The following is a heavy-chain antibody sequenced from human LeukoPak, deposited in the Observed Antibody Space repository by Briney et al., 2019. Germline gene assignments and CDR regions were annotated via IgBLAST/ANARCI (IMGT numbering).Heavy chain of an antibody. CDR2: IRYDGSNK. J-gene: IGHJ4*02. V-gene: IGHV3-30*02. CDR3: AKNYQQLANYYFDY. Sequence: PGGSLRLSCAASGFTFSSYGMHWVRQAPGKGLEWVAFIRYDGSNKYYADSVKGRFTISRDNSKNTLYLQMNSLRAEDTAVYYCAKNYQQLANYYFDYWGQGTLVTVSS. CDR1: GFTFSSYG. D-gene: IGHD6-13*01.